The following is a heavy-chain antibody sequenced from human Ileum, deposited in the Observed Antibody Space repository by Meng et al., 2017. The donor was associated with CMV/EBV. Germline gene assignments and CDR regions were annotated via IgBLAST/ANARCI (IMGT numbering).Heavy chain of an antibody. Sequence: SGDSINSGDYNWNWIRQSPGKGLESSGYIHRSGSSYYNPSLEGRVTMSIDTSKNQFSLKLSSVTAADTAVYYCARVYDFWSGPFDPWGQGTLVTVSS. J-gene: IGHJ5*02. CDR1: GDSINSGDYN. D-gene: IGHD3-3*01. V-gene: IGHV4-30-4*08. CDR3: ARVYDFWSGPFDP. CDR2: IHRSGSS.